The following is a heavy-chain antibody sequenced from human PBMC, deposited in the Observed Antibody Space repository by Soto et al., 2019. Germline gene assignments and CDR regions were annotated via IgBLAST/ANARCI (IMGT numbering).Heavy chain of an antibody. CDR1: GGSISGHY. D-gene: IGHD3-16*01. J-gene: IGHJ6*03. Sequence: QVQLQESGPGLVKPSETLSLSCSVSGGSISGHYCSWVRQTPGKGLEWIGYMYYCGSTNYNPSLKSRVTISVDTSKNHFSLRLTSVTAADTAVYYCARGPDYDLILNYYYMDVWGKGTTVTVSS. CDR2: MYYCGST. CDR3: ARGPDYDLILNYYYMDV. V-gene: IGHV4-59*08.